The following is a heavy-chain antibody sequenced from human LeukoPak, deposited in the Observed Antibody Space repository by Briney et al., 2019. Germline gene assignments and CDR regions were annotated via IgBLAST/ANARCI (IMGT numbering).Heavy chain of an antibody. J-gene: IGHJ4*02. CDR1: GCTFSSYW. CDR3: ATYSGAHHKTFDD. Sequence: PGGSLRLSCAASGCTFSSYWMHWVRQVPGKGLVWVSRINSDGSSRSYVAFVMGRFTIFSDNAKNSLFLQMSSLRADDTAVYYCATYSGAHHKTFDDWGQGTLVTVSS. D-gene: IGHD1-26*01. CDR2: INSDGSSR. V-gene: IGHV3-74*01.